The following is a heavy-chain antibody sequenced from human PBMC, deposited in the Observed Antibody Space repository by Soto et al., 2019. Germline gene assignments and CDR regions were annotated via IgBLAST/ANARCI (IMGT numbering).Heavy chain of an antibody. Sequence: ETLSLTCTVSGGSISSYYWSWIRQPPGKGLEWIGYIYYSGSTNYNPSLKSRVTISVDTSKNQFSLKLSSVTAADTAVYYCARDSGYYDFWSGDDAFDIWGQGTMVTVSS. V-gene: IGHV4-59*01. D-gene: IGHD3-3*01. J-gene: IGHJ3*02. CDR1: GGSISSYY. CDR2: IYYSGST. CDR3: ARDSGYYDFWSGDDAFDI.